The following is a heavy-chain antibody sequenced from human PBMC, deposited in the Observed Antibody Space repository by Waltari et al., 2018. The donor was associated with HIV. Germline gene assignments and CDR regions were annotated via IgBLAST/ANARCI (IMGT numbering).Heavy chain of an antibody. CDR2: MNPDNGDA. V-gene: IGHV1-8*02. CDR1: GYSFIDFD. D-gene: IGHD3-16*01. Sequence: QVQLVQSGAEIKKPRASVRVSCKASGYSFIDFDINWVRRAPGRGIEWVGWMNPDNGDAGYGHKFRGRFTLTRDTATDTAYMGVDNLKSEDTAIYFCTKGRRGALFGDEWGQGTLVTGSS. J-gene: IGHJ4*02. CDR3: TKGRRGALFGDE.